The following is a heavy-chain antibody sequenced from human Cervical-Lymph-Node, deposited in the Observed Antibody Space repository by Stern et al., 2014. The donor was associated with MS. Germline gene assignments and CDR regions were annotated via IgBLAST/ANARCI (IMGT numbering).Heavy chain of an antibody. CDR1: GYTFTGYY. Sequence: QMQLVQPGAEVKKPGASVKVSCKASGYTFTGYYMHWVRQAPGQGLEWMGWINPNSGGTNYAQKFQGWVTMTRDTSISTAYMELSRLRSDDTAVYYCAVIAAAGTEENYFDYWGQGTLVTVSS. J-gene: IGHJ4*02. CDR2: INPNSGGT. V-gene: IGHV1-2*04. D-gene: IGHD6-13*01. CDR3: AVIAAAGTEENYFDY.